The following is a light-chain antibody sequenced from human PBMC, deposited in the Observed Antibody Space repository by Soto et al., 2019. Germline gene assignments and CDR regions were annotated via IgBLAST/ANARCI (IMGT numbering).Light chain of an antibody. V-gene: IGKV1-5*01. Sequence: DIQMNQSPSTLSASVGDRVTITCRASQSISFWLAWYQQKPGKAPNLLIYDASTLQSGVPSRFSGSGSGTEFTLTISRLQPDDFATYYCQQYNVYSPTFGQGTKVDIK. CDR1: QSISFW. CDR2: DAS. J-gene: IGKJ1*01. CDR3: QQYNVYSPT.